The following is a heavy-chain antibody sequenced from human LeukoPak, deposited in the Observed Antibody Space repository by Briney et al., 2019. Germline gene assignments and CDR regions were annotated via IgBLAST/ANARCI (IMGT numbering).Heavy chain of an antibody. CDR3: AREIWDIVLMVYAFDY. V-gene: IGHV3-21*01. J-gene: IGHJ4*02. Sequence: PGESLRLSCAASGFTFSSYSMNWVSQAPGKWLEWVSSISSSSSYIYYADSVKGRFTISRDNAKNSLYLQMNSLRAEDTAVYYCAREIWDIVLMVYAFDYWGQGTLVTVSS. CDR1: GFTFSSYS. D-gene: IGHD2-8*01. CDR2: ISSSSSYI.